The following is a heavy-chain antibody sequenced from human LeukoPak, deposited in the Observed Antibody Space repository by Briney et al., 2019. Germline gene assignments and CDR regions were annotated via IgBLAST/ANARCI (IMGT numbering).Heavy chain of an antibody. Sequence: GGSLRLSCAASGFTFSSYWMSWVRQAPGKGLEWVSYISETSTTIYYADSVKGRFTISRDNGKNSLYLQMNSLTVEDTAVYFCARSPSGFDTPNFFDRWGQGILVAVSS. CDR1: GFTFSSYW. V-gene: IGHV3-48*01. CDR2: ISETSTTI. D-gene: IGHD3-10*01. J-gene: IGHJ4*02. CDR3: ARSPSGFDTPNFFDR.